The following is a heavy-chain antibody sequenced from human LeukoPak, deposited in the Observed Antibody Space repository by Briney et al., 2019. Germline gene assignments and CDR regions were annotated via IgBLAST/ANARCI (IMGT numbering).Heavy chain of an antibody. CDR3: ARDRMVRGAIIRPPFDY. D-gene: IGHD3-10*01. V-gene: IGHV1-18*01. CDR1: GYTFTSYG. CDR2: ISAYNGNT. Sequence: ASVKVSCKASGYTFTSYGISWVRQAPGQGLERMGWISAYNGNTNYAQKLQGRVTMTTDTSTSTAYMELRSLRSDDTAVYYCARDRMVRGAIIRPPFDYWGQGTLVTVSS. J-gene: IGHJ4*02.